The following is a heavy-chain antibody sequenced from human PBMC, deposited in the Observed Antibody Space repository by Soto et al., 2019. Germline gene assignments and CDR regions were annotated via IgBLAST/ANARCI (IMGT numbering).Heavy chain of an antibody. V-gene: IGHV3-48*01. D-gene: IGHD6-13*01. J-gene: IGHJ4*02. CDR3: ATGIAELGFIDY. Sequence: GSPRLSCAASGFTFSSYSMNWVRQAPGKGLEWVSYISSSSSTIYYADSVKGRFTISRDNAKNSLYLQMNSLRAEDTAVYYCATGIAELGFIDYWGQGTLVTVSS. CDR1: GFTFSSYS. CDR2: ISSSSSTI.